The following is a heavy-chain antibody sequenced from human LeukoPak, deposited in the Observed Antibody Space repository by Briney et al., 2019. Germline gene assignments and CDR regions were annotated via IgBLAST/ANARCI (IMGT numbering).Heavy chain of an antibody. CDR3: AKDSIQGDTALDY. J-gene: IGHJ4*02. CDR1: GFTFSNYG. V-gene: IGHV3-30*02. D-gene: IGHD5-18*01. Sequence: GGSLRPSCAASGFTFSNYGMHWVRQAPGKGLGWLAFIRYDGSIKYYADSVKGRFTISSDNSRNTLYLQMNSLRAEDTAVYYCAKDSIQGDTALDYWGQGTLVTVSS. CDR2: IRYDGSIK.